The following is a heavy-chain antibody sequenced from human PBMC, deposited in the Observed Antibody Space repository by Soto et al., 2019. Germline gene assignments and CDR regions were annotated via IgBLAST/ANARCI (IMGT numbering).Heavy chain of an antibody. CDR2: IYYSGST. V-gene: IGHV4-39*01. CDR3: ASEVIVVAGGWFDP. CDR1: GGSISSSSYY. J-gene: IGHJ5*02. D-gene: IGHD3-22*01. Sequence: LSLTCTVSGGSISSSSYYWGWICQPPGKGLEWIGSIYYSGSTYYNPSLKSRVTISVDTSKNQLSLKLSSVTAADTAVYYCASEVIVVAGGWFDPWGQGTLVTVSS.